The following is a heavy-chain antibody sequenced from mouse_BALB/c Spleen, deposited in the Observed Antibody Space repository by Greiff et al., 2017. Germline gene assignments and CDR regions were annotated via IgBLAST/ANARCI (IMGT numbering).Heavy chain of an antibody. J-gene: IGHJ4*01. CDR1: GFTFNTYA. D-gene: IGHD2-4*01. Sequence: EVMLVESGGGLVQPKGSLKLSCAASGFTFNTYAMNWVRQAPGKGLEWVARIRSKSNNYATYYADSVKDRFTISRDDSQSMLYLQMNNLKTEDTAMYYCVRHRDYDYAMDYWGQGTSVTVSS. CDR2: IRSKSNNYAT. CDR3: VRHRDYDYAMDY. V-gene: IGHV10-1*02.